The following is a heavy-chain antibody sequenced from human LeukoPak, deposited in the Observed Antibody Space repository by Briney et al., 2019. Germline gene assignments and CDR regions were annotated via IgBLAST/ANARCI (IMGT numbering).Heavy chain of an antibody. J-gene: IGHJ3*02. V-gene: IGHV3-23*01. CDR1: GFTFSSYA. D-gene: IGHD3-22*01. CDR2: ISGSGGST. CDR3: AKDLRKPTLRITMIVVVSKSPAAFDI. Sequence: GGSLRLSCAASGFTFSSYAMSWVRQAPGKGLEWVSAISGSGGSTYYADSVKGRFTISRGNSKNTLYLQMNSLRAEDTAVYYCAKDLRKPTLRITMIVVVSKSPAAFDIWGQGTMVTVSS.